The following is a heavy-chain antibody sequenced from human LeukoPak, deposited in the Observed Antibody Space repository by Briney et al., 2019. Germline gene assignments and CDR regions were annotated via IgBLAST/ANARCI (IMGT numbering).Heavy chain of an antibody. CDR1: GYTFTSYG. CDR3: ARPHYYGSGSYWDWFDP. CDR2: ISAYNGNT. Sequence: ASVKVSCKASGYTFTSYGISWVRQAPGQGLEWMGWISAYNGNTNYAQKLQGRVTMTTDTSTSTAYMALRSLRSDDTAVYYCARPHYYGSGSYWDWFDPWGQGTLVTVSS. V-gene: IGHV1-18*01. J-gene: IGHJ5*02. D-gene: IGHD3-10*01.